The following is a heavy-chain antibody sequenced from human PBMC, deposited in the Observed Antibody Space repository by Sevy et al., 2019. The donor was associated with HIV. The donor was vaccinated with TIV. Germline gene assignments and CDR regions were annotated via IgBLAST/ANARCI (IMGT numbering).Heavy chain of an antibody. V-gene: IGHV3-30-3*01. D-gene: IGHD1-1*01. CDR1: GFTFSSYA. CDR2: ISYDGSNK. J-gene: IGHJ6*02. CDR3: ARSREVEGRYYYYGMDV. Sequence: GGSLRLPCAASGFTFSSYAMHWVRQAPGKGLEWVAVISYDGSNKYYADSVKGRFTISRDNSKNTLYLQMNSLRAEDTAVYYCARSREVEGRYYYYGMDVWGQGTTVTVSS.